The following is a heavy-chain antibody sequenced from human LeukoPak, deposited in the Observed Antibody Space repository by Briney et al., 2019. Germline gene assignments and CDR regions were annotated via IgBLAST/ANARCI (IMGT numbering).Heavy chain of an antibody. J-gene: IGHJ4*02. CDR2: IIPIFGTA. Sequence: GASVKVSCKASGGTFSSYAISWVRQAPGQGLEWMGGIIPIFGTANYAQKFQGRVTITADESTSTAYMELSSLRSEDTAVYYCARIVGATQKGYWGQGTLVTVSS. D-gene: IGHD1-26*01. V-gene: IGHV1-69*13. CDR3: ARIVGATQKGY. CDR1: GGTFSSYA.